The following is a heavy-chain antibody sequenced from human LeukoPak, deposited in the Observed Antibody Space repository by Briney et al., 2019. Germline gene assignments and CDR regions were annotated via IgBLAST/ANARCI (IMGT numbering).Heavy chain of an antibody. CDR1: GFTFSTYW. CDR2: IKQDGSEK. Sequence: GGSLRLSCAASGFTFSTYWITWVRQAPGKGLEWVGNIKQDGSEKNYVDSVKGRFTISRDNAKNSLYLQMNSLRAEDTAVYYCARDRGNSGYDVHDYWGQGTLVTVSS. CDR3: ARDRGNSGYDVHDY. D-gene: IGHD5-12*01. J-gene: IGHJ4*02. V-gene: IGHV3-7*03.